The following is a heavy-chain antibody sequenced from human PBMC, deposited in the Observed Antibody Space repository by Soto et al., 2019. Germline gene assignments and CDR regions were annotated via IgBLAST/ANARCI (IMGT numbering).Heavy chain of an antibody. CDR1: GGLFSSFA. D-gene: IGHD3-16*01. CDR2: IIPVFGTT. CDR3: ARGGGPYVWFNEF. Sequence: QEQLVQSGPEVKRPGSSVKISCKDSGGLFSSFAISWVRQAPGQGLEWLGGIIPVFGTTNYAEKFQDRVTITADESTNTAYMEQSSLRSGDTAMYYCARGGGPYVWFNEFWGQGTLVTVSS. V-gene: IGHV1-69*01. J-gene: IGHJ4*02.